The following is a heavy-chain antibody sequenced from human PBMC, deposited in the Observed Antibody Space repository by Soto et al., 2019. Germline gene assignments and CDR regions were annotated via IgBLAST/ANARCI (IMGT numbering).Heavy chain of an antibody. CDR2: IYPGGSDI. CDR3: ATKGYSSSGFDF. V-gene: IGHV5-51*01. Sequence: GESLKISCKGSGYNFNNYWIGWVRLMPGKGLEWMGIIYPGGSDIRYSPSFQGQVTISADKFISTAYLKWSSLKASDTAMYYCATKGYSSSGFDFWGQGTLVTVSS. J-gene: IGHJ4*02. D-gene: IGHD6-6*01. CDR1: GYNFNNYW.